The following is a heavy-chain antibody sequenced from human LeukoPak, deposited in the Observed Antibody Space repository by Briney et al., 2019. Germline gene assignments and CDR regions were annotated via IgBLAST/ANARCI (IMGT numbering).Heavy chain of an antibody. CDR3: AREGSLYDSSGYPYY. V-gene: IGHV1-46*01. J-gene: IGHJ4*02. CDR2: INPSGGST. D-gene: IGHD3-22*01. Sequence: ASVKVSCKASGYTFTSYYMHRVRQAPGQGLEWMGIINPSGGSTSYAQKFQGRVTMTRDTSTSTVYMELSSLRSEDTAVYYCAREGSLYDSSGYPYYWGQGTLVTVSS. CDR1: GYTFTSYY.